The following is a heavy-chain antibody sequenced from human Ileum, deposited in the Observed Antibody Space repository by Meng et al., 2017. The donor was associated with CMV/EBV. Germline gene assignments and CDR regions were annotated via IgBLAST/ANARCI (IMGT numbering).Heavy chain of an antibody. J-gene: IGHJ4*02. D-gene: IGHD5-18*01. CDR1: GFTVSSNY. CDR2: IYADGST. Sequence: VQLVVSGGALIQPGGSRRLSCAASGFTVSSNYMSWVRQAPGKGLEWVSHIYADGSTYYADSVKGRFTISRDNPKNTLYLQMNTLRAEDTAVFYCARTVGYTYGLGNWGQGTLVTVSS. CDR3: ARTVGYTYGLGN. V-gene: IGHV3-53*01.